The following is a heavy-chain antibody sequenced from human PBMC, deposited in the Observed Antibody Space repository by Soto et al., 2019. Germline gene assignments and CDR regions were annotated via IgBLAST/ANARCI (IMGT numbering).Heavy chain of an antibody. Sequence: PSETLSLTCTVSGGSVSSGSYYWSWIRQPPGKGLEWIGYIYYSGSTNYNPSLKSRVTISVDSSKNQFSLRLSSVTAADTAVYYCARHRPYSSPFYFDSWGQGTLVTVSS. CDR1: GGSVSSGSYY. CDR3: ARHRPYSSPFYFDS. CDR2: IYYSGST. D-gene: IGHD2-15*01. V-gene: IGHV4-61*01. J-gene: IGHJ4*02.